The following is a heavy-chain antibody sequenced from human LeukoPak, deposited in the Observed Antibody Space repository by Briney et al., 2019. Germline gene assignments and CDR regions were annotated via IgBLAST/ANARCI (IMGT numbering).Heavy chain of an antibody. CDR1: GYTFTGYY. CDR2: INPNSGGT. J-gene: IGHJ4*02. D-gene: IGHD2-2*01. V-gene: IGHV1-2*02. CDR3: ASTYCSXTSXYXXXXFDY. Sequence: ASVKVSCKASGYTFTGYYMHWVRQAPGQGLEWMGWINPNSGGTNYAQKFQGRVTMTRDTSISTAYMELSRLRSDDTAVYYCASTYCSXTSXYXXXXFDYWGQGTLVTVS.